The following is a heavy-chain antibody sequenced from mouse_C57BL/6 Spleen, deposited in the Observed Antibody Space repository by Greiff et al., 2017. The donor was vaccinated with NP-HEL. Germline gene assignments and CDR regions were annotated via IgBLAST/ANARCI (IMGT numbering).Heavy chain of an antibody. V-gene: IGHV5-6*01. J-gene: IGHJ3*01. Sequence: EVKLMESGGDLVKPGGSLKLSCAASGFTFSSYGMSWVRQTPDKRLEWVATISSGGSYTYYPDSVKGRFTISRDNAKNTLYLQMSSLKSEDTAMYYCARPYDSGFAYWGQGTLVTVSA. CDR3: ARPYDSGFAY. D-gene: IGHD2-4*01. CDR2: ISSGGSYT. CDR1: GFTFSSYG.